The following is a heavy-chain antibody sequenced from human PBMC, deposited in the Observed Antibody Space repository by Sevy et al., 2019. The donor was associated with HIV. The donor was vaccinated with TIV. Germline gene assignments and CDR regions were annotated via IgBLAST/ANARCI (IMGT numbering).Heavy chain of an antibody. J-gene: IGHJ4*02. V-gene: IGHV4-39*01. CDR2: IYYSGST. D-gene: IGHD2-2*01. CDR1: GGSISSSSYY. CDR3: ASQTRRRVFFDY. Sequence: SETLSLTCTVSGGSISSSSYYWGWIRQPPGKGLEWIGSIYYSGSTYYNPSLKSRVTISVDTSKNQFSLKLGSVTAADTAVYYCASQTRRRVFFDYWGQGTLVTVSS.